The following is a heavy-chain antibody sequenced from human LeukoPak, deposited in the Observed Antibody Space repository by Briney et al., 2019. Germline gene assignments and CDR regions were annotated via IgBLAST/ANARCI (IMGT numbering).Heavy chain of an antibody. CDR2: IRYDGSNK. D-gene: IGHD6-19*01. J-gene: IGHJ4*02. CDR1: GFTFSSYG. Sequence: GGSLRLSCAASGFTFSSYGMHWVRQAPGKGLEWVAFIRYDGSNKYYADSVKGRFTISRDNSKNTLYLQMNSLRAEDTAVYYCARVRYSSGKFDDYWGQGTLVTVSS. V-gene: IGHV3-30*02. CDR3: ARVRYSSGKFDDY.